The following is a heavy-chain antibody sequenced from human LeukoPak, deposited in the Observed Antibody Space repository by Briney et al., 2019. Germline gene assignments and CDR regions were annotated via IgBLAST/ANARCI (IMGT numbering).Heavy chain of an antibody. CDR2: INLNSGGT. CDR1: GYTFTGYF. V-gene: IGHV1-2*06. CDR3: ATDLSSTSTCQFDY. Sequence: ASVKVSCKASGYTFTGYFMHWVRQAPGQGLEWMGRINLNSGGTYYAQNFQGRVTMTRDTSISTAYVELSRLTSDDTAVYYCATDLSSTSTCQFDYWGQGTLVTVSS. D-gene: IGHD2/OR15-2a*01. J-gene: IGHJ4*02.